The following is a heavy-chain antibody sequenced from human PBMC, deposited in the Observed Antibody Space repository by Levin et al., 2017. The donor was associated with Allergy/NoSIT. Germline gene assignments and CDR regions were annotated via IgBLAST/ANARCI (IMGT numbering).Heavy chain of an antibody. CDR1: RFTFSRSA. CDR3: ARDSSAVTFSSGWHPITCGMDV. J-gene: IGHJ6*02. CDR2: MSYDGSNQ. Sequence: LSLTCAASRFTFSRSAMFWVRQAPGKGLEWVALMSYDGSNQYYGDSVKGRFTISRDNSKNTLYLQMNSLRAEDTAVYYCARDSSAVTFSSGWHPITCGMDVWGQGTAVTVSS. V-gene: IGHV3-30*03. D-gene: IGHD6-19*01.